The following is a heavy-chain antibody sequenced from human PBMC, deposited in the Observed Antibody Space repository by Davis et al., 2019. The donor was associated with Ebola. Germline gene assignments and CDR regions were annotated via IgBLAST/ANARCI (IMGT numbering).Heavy chain of an antibody. CDR3: ARGDWGYCSSTSCYMDGDYYGMDV. J-gene: IGHJ6*02. Sequence: AASVKVSCKASGYTFTGYYMHWVRQAPGQGLEWMGWINPNSGGTNYAQKFQGWVTMTRDTSISTAYMELSRLRSDDTAVYYCARGDWGYCSSTSCYMDGDYYGMDVWGQGTTVTVSS. V-gene: IGHV1-2*04. D-gene: IGHD2-2*02. CDR2: INPNSGGT. CDR1: GYTFTGYY.